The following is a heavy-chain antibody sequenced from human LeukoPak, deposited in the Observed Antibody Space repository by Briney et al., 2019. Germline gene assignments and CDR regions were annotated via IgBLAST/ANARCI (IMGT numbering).Heavy chain of an antibody. Sequence: SETLSLTCTVSGGSISSGGYYWSWIRQPPGKGLEWIGYIYHSGSTYYNPSLKSRVTISVDRSKNQFSLKLSSVTAADTAVYYCARCFRAGITIFGVVLDYWGQGTLVTVSS. V-gene: IGHV4-30-2*01. J-gene: IGHJ4*02. CDR1: GGSISSGGYY. CDR3: ARCFRAGITIFGVVLDY. CDR2: IYHSGST. D-gene: IGHD3-3*01.